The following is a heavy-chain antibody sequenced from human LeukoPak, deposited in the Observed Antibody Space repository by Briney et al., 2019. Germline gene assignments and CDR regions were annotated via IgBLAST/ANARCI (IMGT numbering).Heavy chain of an antibody. V-gene: IGHV1-8*01. D-gene: IGHD2-2*01. Sequence: ASVKVSCKASGYTFTSHDINWVRQATGQGLGWMGWMNPNSGNTGYAQKFQGRVTMTRNTSISTAYMELSSLRSEDTAVYYCARGKSTSWLVRDYWGQGTLVTVSS. J-gene: IGHJ4*02. CDR3: ARGKSTSWLVRDY. CDR1: GYTFTSHD. CDR2: MNPNSGNT.